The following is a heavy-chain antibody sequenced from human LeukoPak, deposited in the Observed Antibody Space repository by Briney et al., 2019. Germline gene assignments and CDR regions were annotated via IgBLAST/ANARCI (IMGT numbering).Heavy chain of an antibody. CDR1: GFTFDDYA. Sequence: GGSLRLSCAASGFTFDDYAMHWVRQAPGKGLERVSGISWNSGSIGYADSVKGRFTISRDNAKNTLYLQMNSLRAEDTAVYYCARGGTQSPTDWGPGTLVTVSS. V-gene: IGHV3-9*01. CDR2: ISWNSGSI. J-gene: IGHJ4*02. CDR3: ARGGTQSPTD.